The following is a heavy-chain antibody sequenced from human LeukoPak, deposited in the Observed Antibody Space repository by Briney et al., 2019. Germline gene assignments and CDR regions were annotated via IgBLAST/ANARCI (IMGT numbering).Heavy chain of an antibody. CDR1: GFTVSSNY. Sequence: GGSLRLSCAASGFTVSSNYMSWVRQAPGKGPEWVSVIYSGGSTYYADSVKGRFTVSRDNSKNTLYLQMNSLRAEDTAVYYCARGALYCSSTSCSLDYWGQGTLVTVSS. V-gene: IGHV3-53*01. CDR3: ARGALYCSSTSCSLDY. J-gene: IGHJ4*02. D-gene: IGHD2-2*01. CDR2: IYSGGST.